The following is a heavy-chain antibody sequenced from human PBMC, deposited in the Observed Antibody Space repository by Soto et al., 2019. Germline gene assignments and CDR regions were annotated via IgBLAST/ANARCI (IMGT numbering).Heavy chain of an antibody. CDR3: ARRAETNGWNGFGADKYYFDF. CDR1: GYTFTSYD. D-gene: IGHD1-1*01. J-gene: IGHJ4*02. V-gene: IGHV1-8*01. CDR2: MNPNTGNS. Sequence: ASVKVSCKASGYTFTSYDIYWVRQATGQGLEWMGWMNPNTGNSGYAQTFQGRVTVTSDTSINTVHMELSSLRSEDTAVYYCARRAETNGWNGFGADKYYFDFWGQGTLVTVSS.